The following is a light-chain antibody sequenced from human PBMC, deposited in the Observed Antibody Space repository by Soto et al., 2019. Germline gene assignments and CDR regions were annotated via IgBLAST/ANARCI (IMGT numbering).Light chain of an antibody. CDR1: QSVSSK. CDR2: SAS. V-gene: IGKV3-15*01. Sequence: EIVMTQSPSTLSRSAGQRATLSCGASQSVSSKLAWYQQRPGQAPRLLIYSASTRATGIPARFSGSGYGTEFNLTISSLQSEDFAVYYCQQYGGSPRTFGQGTKVDIK. J-gene: IGKJ1*01. CDR3: QQYGGSPRT.